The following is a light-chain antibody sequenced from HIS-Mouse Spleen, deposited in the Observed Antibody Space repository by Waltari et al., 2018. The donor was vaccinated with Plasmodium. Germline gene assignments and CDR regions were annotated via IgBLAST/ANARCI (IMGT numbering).Light chain of an antibody. CDR2: GAS. CDR3: QQYNNWSFT. Sequence: EIVMTQSPATLSVFPGSRATLSCRASQSVSSTVAWYQQKPGQAPRLLIYGASTRATGIPARFSGSWSGTEFTLTISSLQSEDFAVYYCQQYNNWSFTFGPGTKVDIK. J-gene: IGKJ3*01. V-gene: IGKV3-15*01. CDR1: QSVSST.